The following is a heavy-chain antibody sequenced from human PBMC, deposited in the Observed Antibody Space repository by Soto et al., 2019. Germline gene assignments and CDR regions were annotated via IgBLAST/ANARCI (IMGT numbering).Heavy chain of an antibody. Sequence: GSLRLSCAASGFTVGSNYMSWVRQAPGKGLEWVSLIYSTGSPFYADSVKDRFIISRDSSKNTLYLQMNSLRVEDTAVYYCAGHSHKDYWGQGALVTVSS. J-gene: IGHJ4*02. CDR3: AGHSHKDY. CDR1: GFTVGSNY. CDR2: IYSTGSP. V-gene: IGHV3-66*04.